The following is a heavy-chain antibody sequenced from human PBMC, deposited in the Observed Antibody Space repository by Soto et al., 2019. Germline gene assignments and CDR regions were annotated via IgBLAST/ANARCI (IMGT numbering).Heavy chain of an antibody. J-gene: IGHJ4*02. Sequence: GGSLRLSCAASGFTFSNYWIHWVRQVPGEGQVWVSSINNDGSRTWYADSVRGRIAMSRDNARNLVSLQMNSLRAEDTAVYYCGTTFEYWGQGALVTVSS. CDR2: INNDGSRT. CDR3: GTTFEY. V-gene: IGHV3-74*01. CDR1: GFTFSNYW. D-gene: IGHD1-26*01.